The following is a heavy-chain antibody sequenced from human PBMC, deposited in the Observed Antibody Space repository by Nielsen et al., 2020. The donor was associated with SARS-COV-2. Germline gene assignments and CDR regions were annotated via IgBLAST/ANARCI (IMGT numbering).Heavy chain of an antibody. Sequence: ASVKVSCKASGYTFTSYAVHWVRQAPGQRLEWMGWINAGNGNTKYSQKFQGRVTITRDTSASTAYMELSSLRSEDTAVYYCARGPVGATWSPERDYYGMDVWGQGTTVTVSS. J-gene: IGHJ6*02. CDR1: GYTFTSYA. D-gene: IGHD1-26*01. CDR3: ARGPVGATWSPERDYYGMDV. V-gene: IGHV1-3*01. CDR2: INAGNGNT.